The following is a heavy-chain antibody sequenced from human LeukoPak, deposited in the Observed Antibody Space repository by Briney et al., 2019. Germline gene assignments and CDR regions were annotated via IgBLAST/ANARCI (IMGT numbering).Heavy chain of an antibody. D-gene: IGHD3-22*01. CDR2: ISWNSGSI. V-gene: IGHV3-9*01. J-gene: IGHJ4*02. CDR1: GFTFDDYA. Sequence: GGSLRLSCAASGFTFDDYAMHWVRQAPGKGLEWVSGISWNSGSIGYADSVKGRFTISRDNAENSLYLQMNSLRAEDTALYYCAKSRVSGYRHPFDYWGQGTLVTVSS. CDR3: AKSRVSGYRHPFDY.